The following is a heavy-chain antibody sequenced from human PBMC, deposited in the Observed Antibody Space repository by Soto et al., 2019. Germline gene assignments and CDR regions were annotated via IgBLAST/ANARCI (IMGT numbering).Heavy chain of an antibody. CDR2: IWFGGSNE. Sequence: QVQLVESGGGGVQPGRSVRLSCAASGFNFSAYDMHWVRQAPGKGLEWGAVIWFGGSNEFFADSVKGRFTISRDNSKNTLYLQMNSLRAEDTAVYYLARNRDDSSWNFDYCCQGTLVTVSS. CDR3: ARNRDDSSWNFDY. D-gene: IGHD6-13*01. J-gene: IGHJ4*02. CDR1: GFNFSAYD. V-gene: IGHV3-33*01.